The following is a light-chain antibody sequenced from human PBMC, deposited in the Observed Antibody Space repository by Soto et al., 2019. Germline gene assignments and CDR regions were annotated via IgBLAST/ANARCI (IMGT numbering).Light chain of an antibody. V-gene: IGKV3-20*01. J-gene: IGKJ5*01. Sequence: EFVLTQSPGPLSLSPGERATLSCKASQSVSSRLAWYQQKPGQAPRLLMSGASSRATGIPDRFSGSGSATDYTLTISMLEPEDFALYYCQQYGGSPITFGQGTRLEIK. CDR2: GAS. CDR3: QQYGGSPIT. CDR1: QSVSSR.